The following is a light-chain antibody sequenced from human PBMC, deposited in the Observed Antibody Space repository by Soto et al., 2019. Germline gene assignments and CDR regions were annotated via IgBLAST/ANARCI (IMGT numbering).Light chain of an antibody. CDR3: QQYYITPLT. V-gene: IGKV4-1*01. J-gene: IGKJ4*01. CDR1: QSVLYSTNNKNY. Sequence: DIVMTQSPDSLAVSLGERATINWKSSQSVLYSTNNKNYLAWYQQKPGQPPKLLIYWAATRESGVPDRFSGSGSGTDFTLTISSLQAEDVAVYYCQQYYITPLTFGGGTKLEIK. CDR2: WAA.